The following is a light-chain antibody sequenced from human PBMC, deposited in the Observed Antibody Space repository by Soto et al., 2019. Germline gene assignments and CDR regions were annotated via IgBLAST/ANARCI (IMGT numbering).Light chain of an antibody. J-gene: IGKJ1*01. Sequence: DIQMTQSPSTLSASVGDRVTITCRASQSISNWLAWYQQKPGKAPNLLIYKASSLESGVPSRFSGSGSGTEFHLTISSLQPDDFATYYCQQYNSYSRTFRQGTKVEIK. CDR2: KAS. CDR3: QQYNSYSRT. CDR1: QSISNW. V-gene: IGKV1-5*03.